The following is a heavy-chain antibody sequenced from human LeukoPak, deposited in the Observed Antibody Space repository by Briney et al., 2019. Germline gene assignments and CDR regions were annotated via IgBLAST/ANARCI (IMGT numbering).Heavy chain of an antibody. CDR2: IRYDGSNK. CDR3: AKSHYYDSRAADY. Sequence: PGGSLRLSCAASGFTFSSDGMHWVRQAPGEGLGWGAFIRYDGSNKYYADSVKGRFTISRDNSKNTLYLQMNSLRAEDTAVYYCAKSHYYDSRAADYWGQGTLVIVAS. D-gene: IGHD3-22*01. V-gene: IGHV3-30*02. J-gene: IGHJ4*02. CDR1: GFTFSSDG.